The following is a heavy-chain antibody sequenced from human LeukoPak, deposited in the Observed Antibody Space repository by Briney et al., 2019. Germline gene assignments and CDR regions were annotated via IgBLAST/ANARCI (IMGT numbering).Heavy chain of an antibody. CDR2: ISAYNGNT. CDR1: GYTFTSYG. D-gene: IGHD3-22*01. CDR3: ARGVDYYDSSGYPDLDH. Sequence: ASVKVSCKASGYTFTSYGISWVRQAPGQGLEWMGWISAYNGNTNYAQKLQGRVTMTTDTSTSTAYMELRSLRSDDTAVYYCARGVDYYDSSGYPDLDHWGQGTLVTVSS. V-gene: IGHV1-18*01. J-gene: IGHJ4*02.